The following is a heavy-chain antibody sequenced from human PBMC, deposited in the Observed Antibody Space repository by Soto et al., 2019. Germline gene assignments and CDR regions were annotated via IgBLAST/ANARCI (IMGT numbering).Heavy chain of an antibody. CDR3: RSNPGVTTPIGDYYYYYMDV. CDR1: GFTFSSYW. D-gene: IGHD4-17*01. CDR2: IKQDGSEK. Sequence: GGSLRLSCAASGFTFSSYWMSWVRQAPGKGLEWVANIKQDGSEKYYVDSVKGRFTISRDNAKNSLYLQMNSLRAEDTAVYYCRSNPGVTTPIGDYYYYYMDVWGKGTTVTVSS. V-gene: IGHV3-7*01. J-gene: IGHJ6*03.